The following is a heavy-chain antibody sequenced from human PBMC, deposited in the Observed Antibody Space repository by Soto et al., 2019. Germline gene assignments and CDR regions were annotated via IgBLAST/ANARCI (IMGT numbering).Heavy chain of an antibody. CDR3: ARIRFESIAVAGTLFHGMDV. Sequence: SGPTLVNPTQTLTLTCTFSGFSLSTLGTCVTWIRQPPGKALEWLALINWDNNEYYNPSLKTRLTISRDTSKNQVVLTMTNVDPVDTATYYCARIRFESIAVAGTLFHGMDVWGQGTKVTVSS. CDR2: INWDNNE. V-gene: IGHV2-70*01. J-gene: IGHJ6*02. CDR1: GFSLSTLGTC. D-gene: IGHD6-19*01.